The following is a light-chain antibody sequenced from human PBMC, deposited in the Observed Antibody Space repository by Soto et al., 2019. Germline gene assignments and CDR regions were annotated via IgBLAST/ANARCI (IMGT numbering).Light chain of an antibody. J-gene: IGKJ1*01. CDR3: QQSYSTPWT. V-gene: IGKV1-39*01. CDR1: HTITTY. Sequence: DIQMTQSPSSLSASVGDRVTITCRASHTITTYLNWYQQKPGKAPSLLIYAASSLHTRVPSRFSGSGSGTDFTLTISSLQPEDFATYYCQQSYSTPWTFGQGTKVEIK. CDR2: AAS.